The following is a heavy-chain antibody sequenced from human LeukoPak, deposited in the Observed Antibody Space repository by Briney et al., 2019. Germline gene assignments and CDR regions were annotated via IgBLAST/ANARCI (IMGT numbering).Heavy chain of an antibody. CDR3: ARASPTSLSSSAFDI. Sequence: ASVKVSCNALGGTFSSYAISWGREAPGQGLEWMGGIIPIFGTANYAQKFQGTFTITTDEPTSTAYIELSSLRSEDTAVYYCARASPTSLSSSAFDIWGQGTMVTASS. D-gene: IGHD2-2*01. CDR2: IIPIFGTA. V-gene: IGHV1-69*05. CDR1: GGTFSSYA. J-gene: IGHJ3*02.